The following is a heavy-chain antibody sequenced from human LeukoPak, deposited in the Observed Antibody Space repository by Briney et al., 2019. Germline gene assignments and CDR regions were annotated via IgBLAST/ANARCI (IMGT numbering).Heavy chain of an antibody. CDR2: ISGSGHKT. V-gene: IGHV3-23*01. J-gene: IGHJ1*01. Sequence: PGGSLRLSCPASGFTFSSYAMSWVRQAPGKGLEWVASISGSGHKTYYADSVRGRFTVSRDNSRNTVYLQMKSLSAEDMAVYYCAKDPYYANNFPEYFQHWGQGTLVTVSS. CDR1: GFTFSSYA. D-gene: IGHD3-22*01. CDR3: AKDPYYANNFPEYFQH.